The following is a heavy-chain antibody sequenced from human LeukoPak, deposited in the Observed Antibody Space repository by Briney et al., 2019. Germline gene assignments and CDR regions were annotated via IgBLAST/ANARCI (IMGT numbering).Heavy chain of an antibody. J-gene: IGHJ6*03. CDR3: AKARYDFWSGFQTPYYMDV. CDR1: GFTFSSYA. V-gene: IGHV3-23*01. CDR2: ISGSGGST. Sequence: PGGSLRPSCAASGFTFSSYAMSWVRQAPGKGLEWVSAISGSGGSTYYADSVKGRFTISRDNSKNTLYLQMNSLRAEDTAVYYCAKARYDFWSGFQTPYYMDVWGKGTTVTVSS. D-gene: IGHD3-3*01.